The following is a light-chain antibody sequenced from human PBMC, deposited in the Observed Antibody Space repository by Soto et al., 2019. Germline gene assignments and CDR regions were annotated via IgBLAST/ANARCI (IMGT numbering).Light chain of an antibody. CDR3: SSYTSSTTLEV. CDR1: SSDVGNHNY. Sequence: QSALTQPASVSGYPGQSITISCTGSSSDVGNHNYVSWYQQHPGKAPKLMIYEVTSRPSGVSDRFSGSKSGNTASLTISGLQAEDEADYYCSSYTSSTTLEVFGTGTKVTVL. CDR2: EVT. V-gene: IGLV2-14*01. J-gene: IGLJ1*01.